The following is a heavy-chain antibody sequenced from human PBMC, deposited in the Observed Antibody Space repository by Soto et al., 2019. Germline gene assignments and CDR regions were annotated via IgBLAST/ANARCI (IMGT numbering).Heavy chain of an antibody. CDR3: ARGYCSGGSCYLPVLQAYYFDY. V-gene: IGHV3-7*01. CDR2: IKQDGSEK. CDR1: GFTFSSYW. D-gene: IGHD2-15*01. J-gene: IGHJ4*02. Sequence: PGGARRLSCAASGFTFSSYWMSWVRQAPGKGLEWVANIKQDGSEKYYVDSVKGRFTISRDNAKNSLYLQMNSLRAEDTAVYYCARGYCSGGSCYLPVLQAYYFDYWGQGTQVTVSS.